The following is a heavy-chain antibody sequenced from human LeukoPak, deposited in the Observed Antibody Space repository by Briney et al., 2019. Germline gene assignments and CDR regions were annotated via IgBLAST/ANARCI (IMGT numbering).Heavy chain of an antibody. CDR2: IGGSDGST. CDR3: AKTAQFES. J-gene: IGHJ5*01. CDR1: RFTFTTYA. Sequence: GGSLRLSCAASRFTFTTYAMSWVRQAPGKGLEWVSAIGGSDGSTYYADSVKGRFTISRDNSKNTLFLQMNSLRAEDTAVYYCAKTAQFESWGQGTLVTVSS. V-gene: IGHV3-23*01.